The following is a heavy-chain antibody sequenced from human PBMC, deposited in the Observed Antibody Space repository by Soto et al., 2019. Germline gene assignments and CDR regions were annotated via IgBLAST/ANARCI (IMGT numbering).Heavy chain of an antibody. J-gene: IGHJ4*02. D-gene: IGHD3-22*01. CDR3: ARARSGYFDY. V-gene: IGHV1-69*13. Sequence: RASEKVSCKASGGTFSSYAISWVRQAPGQGLEWMGGIIPIFGTANYAQKFQGRVTITADESTSTAYMELSSLRSEDTAVYYCARARSGYFDYWGQGTLVTVSS. CDR2: IIPIFGTA. CDR1: GGTFSSYA.